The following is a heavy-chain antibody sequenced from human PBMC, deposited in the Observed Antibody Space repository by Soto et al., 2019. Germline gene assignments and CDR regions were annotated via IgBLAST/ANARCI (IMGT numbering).Heavy chain of an antibody. D-gene: IGHD3-22*01. CDR1: GGSVSSITHY. Sequence: PSETLSLTCSASGGSVSSITHYWSWIRQPPGKGLEWIGYIYFTGDTKYNPSLKSRLTISVDTSKNQFSLKLISVTAADTAVYYCARDTAWGDSTGPLHSWGQGTLVTVSS. CDR3: ARDTAWGDSTGPLHS. CDR2: IYFTGDT. V-gene: IGHV4-61*01. J-gene: IGHJ4*02.